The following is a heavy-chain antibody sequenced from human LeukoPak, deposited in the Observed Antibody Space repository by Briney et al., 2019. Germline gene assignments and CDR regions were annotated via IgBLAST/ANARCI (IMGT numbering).Heavy chain of an antibody. Sequence: SETLSLTCTVSGGSISSYYWSWIRQPPGKGLEWIGYIYYSGSTNYNPSLKSRVTISVDTSKNQFSLKLSSVTAADTAVYYCARHKFVNYYGSGSYRNWFDPWGQGTLVTVSS. D-gene: IGHD3-10*01. J-gene: IGHJ5*02. CDR3: ARHKFVNYYGSGSYRNWFDP. CDR2: IYYSGST. CDR1: GGSISSYY. V-gene: IGHV4-59*08.